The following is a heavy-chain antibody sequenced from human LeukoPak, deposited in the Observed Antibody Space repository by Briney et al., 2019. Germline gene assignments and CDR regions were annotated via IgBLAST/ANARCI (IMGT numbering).Heavy chain of an antibody. J-gene: IGHJ4*02. CDR3: AKDPGESYYGSGSLFDY. CDR2: ISYDGSNK. CDR1: GFTFSSYG. Sequence: GRSLRLSCAASGFTFSSYGMHWVRQAPGKGLEWVAVISYDGSNKYYADSVKGRFTISRDNSKNTLYLQMNSLRAEDTAVYYCAKDPGESYYGSGSLFDYWGQGTLVTVSS. V-gene: IGHV3-30*18. D-gene: IGHD3-10*01.